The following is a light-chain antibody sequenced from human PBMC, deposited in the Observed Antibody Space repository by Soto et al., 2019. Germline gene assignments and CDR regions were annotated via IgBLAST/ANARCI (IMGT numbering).Light chain of an antibody. CDR1: SGHRNYA. Sequence: QSVLTQSPSASASLGTSVKLTCTLSSGHRNYAIAWHQQQSEKGPRYLMKLNSDGRHSKGDGIPDRFSGSSSGADRYLTISSLQSEDEADYYCQTWDTGIHVVFGGGTKVSVL. CDR2: LNSDGRH. V-gene: IGLV4-69*02. CDR3: QTWDTGIHVV. J-gene: IGLJ2*01.